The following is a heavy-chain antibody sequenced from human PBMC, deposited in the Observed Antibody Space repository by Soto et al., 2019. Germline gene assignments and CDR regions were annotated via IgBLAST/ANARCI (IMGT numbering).Heavy chain of an antibody. CDR3: ARGDVVVLTATSNFDY. CDR2: ISSSYYI. Sequence: EVQLVESGGGLVKPGGSLRLSCAASGFTFSSYTMKWVRQAPGNGLEWVASISSSYYIKYADSVKGRFTISRDNAKNSLYLQMNSLRAEDTAVYYCARGDVVVLTATSNFDYWVQGTLVTVSS. CDR1: GFTFSSYT. D-gene: IGHD2-21*02. V-gene: IGHV3-21*01. J-gene: IGHJ4*02.